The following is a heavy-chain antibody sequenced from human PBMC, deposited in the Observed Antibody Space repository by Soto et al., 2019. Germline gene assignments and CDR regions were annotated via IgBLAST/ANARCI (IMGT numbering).Heavy chain of an antibody. J-gene: IGHJ4*02. CDR3: ARGRGWRDY. CDR2: MDPKSGNT. V-gene: IGHV1-8*01. D-gene: IGHD2-15*01. Sequence: QVQLVQSGAEVKKPGASVQVSCKASGYTFTNYDINWVRQAPGQGLEWMGWMDPKSGNTDYAQKFQGRVTIPRNNSISTAYLEVRSLSSEDTAVYFCARGRGWRDYWGQGTLVTVSS. CDR1: GYTFTNYD.